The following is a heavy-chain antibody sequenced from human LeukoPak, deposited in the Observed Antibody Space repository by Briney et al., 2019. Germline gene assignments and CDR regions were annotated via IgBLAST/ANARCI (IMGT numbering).Heavy chain of an antibody. Sequence: PSETLSLTCAVYGGSFSGYYWSWIRQPPGKGLEWIGEINHSGSTNYNPSLKSRVTISVDTSKNQFSLKLSSVTAADTAVYYCARGLEEREFDYWGQGTLVTVSS. J-gene: IGHJ4*02. V-gene: IGHV4-34*01. CDR3: ARGLEEREFDY. CDR2: INHSGST. CDR1: GGSFSGYY. D-gene: IGHD1-1*01.